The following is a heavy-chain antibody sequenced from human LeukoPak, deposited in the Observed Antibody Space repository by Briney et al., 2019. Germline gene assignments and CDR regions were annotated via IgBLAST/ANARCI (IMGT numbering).Heavy chain of an antibody. CDR1: GGSFSGYY. D-gene: IGHD2-15*01. V-gene: IGHV4-34*01. Sequence: SETLFLTCAVYGGSFSGYYWSWIRQPPGKGLEWIGEINHSGSTNYNPSLKSRVTISVDTSKNQFSLKLSSVTAADTAVYYCARVRRYCSGGSCYSYGMDVWGKGTTVTVSS. J-gene: IGHJ6*04. CDR3: ARVRRYCSGGSCYSYGMDV. CDR2: INHSGST.